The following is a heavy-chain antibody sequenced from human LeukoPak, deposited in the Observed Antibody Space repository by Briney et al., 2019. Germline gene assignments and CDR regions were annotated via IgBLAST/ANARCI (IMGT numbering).Heavy chain of an antibody. V-gene: IGHV4-34*01. CDR1: GGSFSAYY. CDR2: INHSGST. J-gene: IGHJ5*02. CDR3: ATLPMVRGENWFDP. D-gene: IGHD3-10*01. Sequence: SETLSLTCAVYGGSFSAYYWSWIRQPPGKGLEWIGEINHSGSTNYNPSLKSRVTISVDTSKNQFSLKLSSVTAADTAVYYCATLPMVRGENWFDPWGQGTLVTVSS.